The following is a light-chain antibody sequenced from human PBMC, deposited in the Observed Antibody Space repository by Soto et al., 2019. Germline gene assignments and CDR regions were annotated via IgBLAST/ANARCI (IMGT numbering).Light chain of an antibody. CDR3: SSYTSSSTL. CDR1: SSDVGDYNY. Sequence: QSALTQPASVSGSPGQSITISCTGTSSDVGDYNYVSWYQQHPGKAPTLMLYDVSNRPSGISNRFSGSKSGNTASLTISGLQAEDEADYYCSSYTSSSTLFGTGTKVTVL. J-gene: IGLJ1*01. V-gene: IGLV2-14*01. CDR2: DVS.